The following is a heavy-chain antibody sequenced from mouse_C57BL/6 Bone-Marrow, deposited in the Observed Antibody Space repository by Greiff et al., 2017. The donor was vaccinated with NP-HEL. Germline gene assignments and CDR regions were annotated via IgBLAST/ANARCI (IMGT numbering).Heavy chain of an antibody. CDR2: INSDGGST. CDR3: ARHSNYPDFDD. Sequence: EVKLVESGGGLVQPGESLKLSCESNEYEFPSHDMSWVRKTPEKRLELVAAINSDGGSTYYPDTMERRFIISRDNTKKTRYLQMIRLKSEDTAWYYCARHSNYPDFDDWGQGTTLTVSS. J-gene: IGHJ2*01. CDR1: EYEFPSHD. D-gene: IGHD2-5*01. V-gene: IGHV5-2*03.